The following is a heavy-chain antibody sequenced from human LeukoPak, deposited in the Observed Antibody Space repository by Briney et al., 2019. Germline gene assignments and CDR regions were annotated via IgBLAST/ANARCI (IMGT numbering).Heavy chain of an antibody. CDR1: GVSFSGYY. Sequence: PSETLSLNCAVYGVSFSGYYWSWIRQPPGKGLEWIGEINHSGSTNYNPSLKSRVTISVDTSKSQFSLKQSSVTAADTAVYYWARGYSPAVDFWGKGTTVTVSS. CDR2: INHSGST. D-gene: IGHD2-21*01. CDR3: ARGYSPAVDF. J-gene: IGHJ6*04. V-gene: IGHV4-34*01.